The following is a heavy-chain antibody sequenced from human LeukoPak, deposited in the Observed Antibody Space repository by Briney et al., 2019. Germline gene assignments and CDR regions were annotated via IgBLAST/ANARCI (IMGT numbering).Heavy chain of an antibody. V-gene: IGHV3-66*01. CDR2: IYSGGST. CDR3: ARGGYSGYDPTRSFDY. D-gene: IGHD5-12*01. CDR1: GFTVSSNY. J-gene: IGHJ4*02. Sequence: GGSLRLSCAASGFTVSSNYMSWVRQAPGKGLEWVSVIYSGGSTYYADSVKGRFTISRDNSKNTLYLQMNSLRAEDTAVYYCARGGYSGYDPTRSFDYWGQGTLVTVSS.